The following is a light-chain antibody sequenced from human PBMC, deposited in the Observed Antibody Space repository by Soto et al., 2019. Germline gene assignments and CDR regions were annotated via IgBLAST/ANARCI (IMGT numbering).Light chain of an antibody. CDR3: QQYGSSPWT. CDR1: QSVSSSY. V-gene: IGKV3-20*01. CDR2: GAS. Sequence: EILLTQSPVTLSLSPGERATLSCRASQSVSSSYLAWYQQKPGQAPRLLIYGASSRATGIPDRFSGSGSGTDFTLTISRLEPEDFAVYYCQQYGSSPWTFGQGTK. J-gene: IGKJ1*01.